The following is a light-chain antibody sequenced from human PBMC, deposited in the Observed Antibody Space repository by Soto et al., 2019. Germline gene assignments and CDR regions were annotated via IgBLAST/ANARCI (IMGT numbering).Light chain of an antibody. CDR1: STDVGGYKY. Sequence: QSALTQPASVSGSPGQSITISCTGTSTDVGGYKYVSWYQQHPGTAPKLMIFEVNGRPSGVSDRFSGSKSGNTASLTISGLQPEDEANYYCRSFSRSSPPYVFGTGTKLTAL. V-gene: IGLV2-14*01. CDR3: RSFSRSSPPYV. J-gene: IGLJ1*01. CDR2: EVN.